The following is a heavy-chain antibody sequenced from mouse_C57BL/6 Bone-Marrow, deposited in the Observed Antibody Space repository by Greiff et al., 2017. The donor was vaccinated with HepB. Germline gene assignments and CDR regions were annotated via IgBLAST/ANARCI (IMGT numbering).Heavy chain of an antibody. Sequence: QVQLQQPGAELVKPGASVKMSCKASGYTFTSYWITWVKQRPGQGLEWIGDIYPGSGSTNYNEKFKSKATLTVDTSSSTAYMQLSSLTSEDSAVYYCARDYYYYAMDYWGQGTSVAVSS. CDR1: GYTFTSYW. D-gene: IGHD1-1*01. V-gene: IGHV1-55*01. J-gene: IGHJ4*01. CDR2: IYPGSGST. CDR3: ARDYYYYAMDY.